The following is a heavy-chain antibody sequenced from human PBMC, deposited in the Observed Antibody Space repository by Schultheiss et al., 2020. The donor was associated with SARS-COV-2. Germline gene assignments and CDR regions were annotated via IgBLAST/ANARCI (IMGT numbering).Heavy chain of an antibody. D-gene: IGHD6-6*01. CDR1: GGSISSYY. Sequence: SETLSLTCTVSGGSISSYYWSWIRQPPGKGLEWIGYIYYSGSTNYNPSLKSRVTISVDRSKNQFSLKLSSVTAADTAVYYCARQESIAARPFDYWGQGTLVTVSS. CDR2: IYYSGST. J-gene: IGHJ4*02. V-gene: IGHV4-59*08. CDR3: ARQESIAARPFDY.